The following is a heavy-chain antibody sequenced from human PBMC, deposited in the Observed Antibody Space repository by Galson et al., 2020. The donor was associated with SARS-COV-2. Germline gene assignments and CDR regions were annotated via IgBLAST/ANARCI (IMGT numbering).Heavy chain of an antibody. CDR3: ARTGWSKVVVAAYYYYGMDV. V-gene: IGHV1-69*13. D-gene: IGHD2-15*01. CDR1: GGTFSSYA. CDR2: IIPIFGTA. J-gene: IGHJ6*02. Sequence: SVKVSCKASGGTFSSYAISWVRQAPGQGLEWMGGIIPIFGTANYAQKFQGRVTITADESTSTAYMELSSLRSEDTAVYYCARTGWSKVVVAAYYYYGMDVWGQGTTVTVSS.